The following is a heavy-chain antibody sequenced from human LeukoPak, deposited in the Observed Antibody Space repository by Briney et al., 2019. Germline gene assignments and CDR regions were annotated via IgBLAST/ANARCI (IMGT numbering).Heavy chain of an antibody. J-gene: IGHJ4*02. D-gene: IGHD3-16*01. CDR3: ARGGAVPDY. V-gene: IGHV3-74*01. Sequence: LTGGSLRLSCAASGFTFSSYWMHWVRQAPGKGLVWVSRIYSDGSSTSNADSVKGRFTISRDNVKKTLYLQMNSLRAEHTAVYYCARGGAVPDYWGQGTLVIVSS. CDR2: IYSDGSST. CDR1: GFTFSSYW.